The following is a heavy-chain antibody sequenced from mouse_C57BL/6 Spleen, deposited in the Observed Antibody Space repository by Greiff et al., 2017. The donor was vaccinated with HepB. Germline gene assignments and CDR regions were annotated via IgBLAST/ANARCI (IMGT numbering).Heavy chain of an antibody. V-gene: IGHV1-69*01. Sequence: QVHVKQPGAELVMPGASVKLSCKASGYTFTSYWMHWVKQRPGQGLEWIGEIDPSDSYTNYNQKFKGKSTLTVDKSSSTAYMQLSSLTSEDSAVYYCARSRGAYDYDGWFAYWGQGTLVTVSA. D-gene: IGHD2-4*01. J-gene: IGHJ3*01. CDR1: GYTFTSYW. CDR3: ARSRGAYDYDGWFAY. CDR2: IDPSDSYT.